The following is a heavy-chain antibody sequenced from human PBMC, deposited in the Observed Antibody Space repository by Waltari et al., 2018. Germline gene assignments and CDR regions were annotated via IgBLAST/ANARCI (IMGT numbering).Heavy chain of an antibody. Sequence: EVQLVESGGGLVKPGGSLRLSCAASGFTFSSYSMNWVRQAPGKGLEWVSSISSSSSYIYYADSVKGRFTISRDNAKNSLYLQMNSLRAEDTAVYYCVIVVPAANYYYMDVWGKGTTVTISS. D-gene: IGHD2-2*01. CDR1: GFTFSSYS. V-gene: IGHV3-21*01. CDR2: ISSSSSYI. J-gene: IGHJ6*03. CDR3: VIVVPAANYYYMDV.